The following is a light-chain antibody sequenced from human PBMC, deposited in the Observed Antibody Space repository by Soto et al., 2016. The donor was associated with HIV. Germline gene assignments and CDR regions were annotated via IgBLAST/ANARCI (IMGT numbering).Light chain of an antibody. CDR3: QVWDASTDLVV. J-gene: IGLJ2*01. Sequence: SYVLTQPPSLSVAPRKTARITCGGNNVGSKSVQWYQQKPGQAPVLVVYDDSDRPSGIPERFSGSNSGNTATLSISRVEAGGEADYYCQVWDASTDLVVFGGGTKLTVL. CDR1: NVGSKS. V-gene: IGLV3-21*03. CDR2: DDS.